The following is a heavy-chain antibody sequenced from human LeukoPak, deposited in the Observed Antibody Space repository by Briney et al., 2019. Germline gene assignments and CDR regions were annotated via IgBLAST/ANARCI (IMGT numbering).Heavy chain of an antibody. Sequence: GGSLRLSCAASGFTFSNYWMSWVRQAPGKGLEWLANINQDGSEIYYVDSVKGRFTISRDNGKNSLYLQINSLRVDDTAVYYCARDRMMVVRTTNWYFDLWGPGILVTVSS. D-gene: IGHD3-22*01. CDR1: GFTFSNYW. V-gene: IGHV3-7*01. CDR2: INQDGSEI. J-gene: IGHJ2*01. CDR3: ARDRMMVVRTTNWYFDL.